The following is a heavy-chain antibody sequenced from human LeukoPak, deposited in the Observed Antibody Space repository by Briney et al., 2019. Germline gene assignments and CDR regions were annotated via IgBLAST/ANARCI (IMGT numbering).Heavy chain of an antibody. V-gene: IGHV3-23*01. D-gene: IGHD4-17*01. CDR1: RFTFSSYA. CDR3: AKGQTTRYYYYGMDV. J-gene: IGHJ6*04. CDR2: ISGSGGST. Sequence: GSLRLSCAASRFTFSSYAMSWVRQAPGKGLEWVSAISGSGGSTYYADSVKGRFTISRDNSKNTLYLQMNSLRAEDTAVYYCAKGQTTRYYYYGMDVWGKGTTVTVSS.